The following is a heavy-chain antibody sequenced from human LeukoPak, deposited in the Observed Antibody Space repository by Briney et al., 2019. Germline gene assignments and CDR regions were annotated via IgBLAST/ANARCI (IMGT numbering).Heavy chain of an antibody. CDR3: ARDTEGYCSGGSCSGFVGFAFDI. CDR2: ISAYNGNT. D-gene: IGHD2-15*01. J-gene: IGHJ3*02. V-gene: IGHV1-18*01. Sequence: ASVKVSCKPSGYTFTSYGISWVRQAPGQGLEWMGWISAYNGNTNYAQKLQGRVTMTTDTSTSTAYMELRSLRSDDTAVYYCARDTEGYCSGGSCSGFVGFAFDIWGQGTMVTVSS. CDR1: GYTFTSYG.